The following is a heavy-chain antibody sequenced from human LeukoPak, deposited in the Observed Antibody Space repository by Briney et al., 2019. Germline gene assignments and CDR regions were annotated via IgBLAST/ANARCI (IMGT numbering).Heavy chain of an antibody. Sequence: GGSLRLSCAASGFTFSNYNMNWVRQAPGKGLEWVSSISSSSTYIYYADSVKGRFTISRDNAKNSLYLQMNNLRAEDTAFYYCVRARSSMKWDFGYWGQGTLVTVSS. J-gene: IGHJ4*02. D-gene: IGHD1-26*01. CDR3: VRARSSMKWDFGY. V-gene: IGHV3-21*06. CDR2: ISSSSTYI. CDR1: GFTFSNYN.